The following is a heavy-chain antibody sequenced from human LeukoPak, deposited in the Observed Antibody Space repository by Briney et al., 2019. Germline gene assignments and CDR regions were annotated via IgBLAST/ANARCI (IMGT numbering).Heavy chain of an antibody. D-gene: IGHD3-10*01. V-gene: IGHV4-39*07. CDR2: GIT. CDR3: AREAVTMVRVVILPHWYFDL. Sequence: GITYYTPSLDSRVTISVDTSKTQFSLKLSSVTAADTAVYYCAREAVTMVRVVILPHWYFDLWGRGTLVTVSS. J-gene: IGHJ2*01.